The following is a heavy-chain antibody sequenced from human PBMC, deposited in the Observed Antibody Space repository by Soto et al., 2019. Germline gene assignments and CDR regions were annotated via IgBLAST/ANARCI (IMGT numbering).Heavy chain of an antibody. D-gene: IGHD3-3*01. Sequence: QVQLVESGGGVVQPGRSLRLSCAASGFTFSSYGMHWVRQAPGKGLEWVAVISYDGSNKYYADSVKGRFTISRDNSKNTLYLQMNSLRAEDTAVYYCAKGVDFWSANDYWGQGTLVTVSS. CDR3: AKGVDFWSANDY. CDR2: ISYDGSNK. V-gene: IGHV3-30*18. CDR1: GFTFSSYG. J-gene: IGHJ4*02.